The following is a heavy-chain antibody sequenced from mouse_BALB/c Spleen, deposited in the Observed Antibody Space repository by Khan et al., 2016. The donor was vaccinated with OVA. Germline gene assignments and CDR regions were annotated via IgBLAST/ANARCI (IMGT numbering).Heavy chain of an antibody. Sequence: EVQLQESGPGLVKPSQSLSLTCTVTGYSITSGYDWNWIRQFPGNKLEWMGYISYSGSTNYNPSLKSRISITRDTSKNQSFLQLNSVTTEDTATYYCARTARIKYWGQGTTLTVSS. V-gene: IGHV3-2*02. CDR1: GYSITSGYD. CDR3: ARTARIKY. D-gene: IGHD1-2*01. CDR2: ISYSGST. J-gene: IGHJ2*01.